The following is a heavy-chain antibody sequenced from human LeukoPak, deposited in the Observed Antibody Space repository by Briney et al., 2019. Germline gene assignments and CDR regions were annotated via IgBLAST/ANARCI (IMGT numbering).Heavy chain of an antibody. CDR3: ARPELDSSSWYSAEYFQH. V-gene: IGHV3-30*02. D-gene: IGHD6-13*01. Sequence: GGSLRLSCAASGFTFSDYGMHWVRQAPGKGLEWVAFIRNDGSYEYYPDSVKGRFTISRDNSRNALFLQMNSLRAEDTAVYYCARPELDSSSWYSAEYFQHWGQGTLVTVSS. CDR2: IRNDGSYE. J-gene: IGHJ1*01. CDR1: GFTFSDYG.